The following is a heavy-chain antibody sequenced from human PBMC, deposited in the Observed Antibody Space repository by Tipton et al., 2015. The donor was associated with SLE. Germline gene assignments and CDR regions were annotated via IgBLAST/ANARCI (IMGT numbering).Heavy chain of an antibody. CDR2: IYHSGST. D-gene: IGHD3-10*01. CDR3: ARQRLRLLSLLDA. J-gene: IGHJ6*02. V-gene: IGHV4-4*02. CDR1: GGSISSSTS. Sequence: TLSLTCAVSGGSISSSTSWSWVRQPPGKGLEWIGEIYHSGSTNYNPSLKSLGTIAVDTSKNHFSLELTSVTAAYTAVYYCARQRLRLLSLLDALGQVTMVTVSS.